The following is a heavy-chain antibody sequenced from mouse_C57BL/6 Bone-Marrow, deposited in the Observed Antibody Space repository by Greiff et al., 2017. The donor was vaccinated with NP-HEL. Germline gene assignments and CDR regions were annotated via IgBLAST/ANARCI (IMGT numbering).Heavy chain of an antibody. CDR2: IYPGDGDT. CDR3: ARSVHEPWFAY. J-gene: IGHJ3*01. CDR1: GYAFSSYW. Sequence: QVQLKESGAELVKPGASVKISCKASGYAFSSYWMNWVKQRPGKGLEWIGQIYPGDGDTNYNGKFKGKATLTADKSSSTAYMQLSSLTSEDSAVYFCARSVHEPWFAYWGQGTLVTVSA. V-gene: IGHV1-80*01.